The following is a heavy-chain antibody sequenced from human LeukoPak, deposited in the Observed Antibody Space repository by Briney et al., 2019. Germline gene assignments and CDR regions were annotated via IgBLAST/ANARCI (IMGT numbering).Heavy chain of an antibody. CDR1: GFSFSSYS. V-gene: IGHV3-48*01. J-gene: IGHJ4*02. D-gene: IGHD2-2*01. Sequence: GGSLRLSCAASGFSFSSYSMNWVRQAPGKGLEWVSYISGSGNAKHYTDSVKGRFTISRDNGKNALYLQMNSLRAEDTAVYFCARDYLYAFDYWGQGTLVTVSS. CDR3: ARDYLYAFDY. CDR2: ISGSGNAK.